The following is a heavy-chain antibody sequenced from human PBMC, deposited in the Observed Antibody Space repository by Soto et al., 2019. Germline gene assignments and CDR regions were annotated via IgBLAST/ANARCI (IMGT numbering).Heavy chain of an antibody. V-gene: IGHV4-59*08. CDR1: GGSISSYY. D-gene: IGHD3-10*01. CDR3: ARLREDLWGSGSYYVY. CDR2: IYYSGST. Sequence: QVQLQESGPGLVKPSETLSLTCTVSGGSISSYYWSWIRQPPGKGLEWIGYIYYSGSTNYNPSLKSRVTISVDTSKNQFSRKLSSVTAADTAVYYCARLREDLWGSGSYYVYWGQGTLVTVSS. J-gene: IGHJ4*02.